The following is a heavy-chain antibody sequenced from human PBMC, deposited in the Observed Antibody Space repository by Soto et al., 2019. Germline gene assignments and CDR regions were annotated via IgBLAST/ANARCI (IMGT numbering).Heavy chain of an antibody. D-gene: IGHD2-21*02. CDR2: INVDGSYI. CDR1: GFTFRSYT. CDR3: ATEGDFLIGYV. J-gene: IGHJ3*01. Sequence: WGSLRVACVSSGFTFRSYTMDWVRQAPGKGLQWVSSINVDGSYIYSADSLKGRFTVSRDNAKNSLYLQMNSLRVEDTAMYYCATEGDFLIGYVWGQGTMVTVSS. V-gene: IGHV3-21*01.